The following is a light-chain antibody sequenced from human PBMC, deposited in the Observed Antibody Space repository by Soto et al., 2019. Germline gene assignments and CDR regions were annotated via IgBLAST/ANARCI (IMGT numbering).Light chain of an antibody. J-gene: IGLJ1*01. CDR3: CSYAGSYTYV. CDR1: SSDVGGYNY. Sequence: QSALTQPRSVSGSPGQSVTISCTGTSSDVGGYNYVSWYQQHPGKAPKLMIYDVSKQPSGVPDRFSGSKSGNTASLTISGLQAEDEDDYYCCSYAGSYTYVFGTGTKLTVL. CDR2: DVS. V-gene: IGLV2-11*01.